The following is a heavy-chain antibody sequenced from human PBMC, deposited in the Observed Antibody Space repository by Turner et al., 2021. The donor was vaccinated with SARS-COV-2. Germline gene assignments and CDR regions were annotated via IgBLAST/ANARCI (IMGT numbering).Heavy chain of an antibody. Sequence: QVQLVQSGADVKKPGASVKASCKASGYTFTGYYMHWVRQAPGQGLEWMGWINPNSGGTNYAEKFQGWVTMTRDTSISTAYMELSRLRSDDTAVYYCAREDRGYSYGYGRFDPWGQGTLVTVSS. J-gene: IGHJ5*02. D-gene: IGHD5-18*01. CDR3: AREDRGYSYGYGRFDP. CDR1: GYTFTGYY. CDR2: INPNSGGT. V-gene: IGHV1-2*04.